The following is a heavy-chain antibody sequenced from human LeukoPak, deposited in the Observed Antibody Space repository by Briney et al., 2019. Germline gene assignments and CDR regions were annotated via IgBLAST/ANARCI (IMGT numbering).Heavy chain of an antibody. CDR3: ANEVRPNDY. Sequence: GSLRLSCAASGFAFSSHAMCWVRQAPGKGLEWVSSIDISGGSTYYADSAEGRFTISRDNSKNTLYLQMNGLRVEDTALYYCANEVRPNDYWGQGTLVTVSS. CDR1: GFAFSSHA. V-gene: IGHV3-23*01. J-gene: IGHJ4*02. CDR2: IDISGGST. D-gene: IGHD1-1*01.